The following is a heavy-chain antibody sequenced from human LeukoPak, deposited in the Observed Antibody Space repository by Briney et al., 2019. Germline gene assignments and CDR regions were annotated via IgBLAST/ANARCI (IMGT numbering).Heavy chain of an antibody. V-gene: IGHV3-7*01. CDR3: ATSTAGLDY. D-gene: IGHD1-1*01. CDR2: IKQDGSEK. J-gene: IGHJ4*02. CDR1: GFTFSSYW. Sequence: PGGSLRLSCAASGFTFSSYWMSWVRQAPGNGLEWVGNIKQDGSEKYYVDSVKGRFTISRGNAKNSLYLQMNRLRAEDTAVYYCATSTAGLDYWGQGTLVTVSS.